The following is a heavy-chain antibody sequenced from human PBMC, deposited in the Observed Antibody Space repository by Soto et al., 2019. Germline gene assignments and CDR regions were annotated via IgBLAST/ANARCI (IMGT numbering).Heavy chain of an antibody. CDR2: VHNSGST. D-gene: IGHD6-19*01. CDR1: GDPISRYH. CDR3: TGDRNNRVWYKY. Sequence: QVQLQESGPGLVKPSETLSLSCTVSGDPISRYHWSWIRQTPGKGLEWIGYVHNSGSTSYNPSLKSRVNISIDTSRKQFSLRLRSVTAADTAVYYCTGDRNNRVWYKYWGQGTLVTVSS. V-gene: IGHV4-59*01. J-gene: IGHJ4*02.